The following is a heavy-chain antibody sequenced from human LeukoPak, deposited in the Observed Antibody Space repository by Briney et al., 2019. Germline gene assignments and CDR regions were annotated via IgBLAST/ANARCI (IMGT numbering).Heavy chain of an antibody. D-gene: IGHD3-10*01. J-gene: IGHJ4*02. Sequence: NPLGDLRLSCAAPGFTFTRLWISWIRQPPGKGLGWVGEINHSGSTNYNPSLKSRVTISVDTSKDQFSLKLSSVTAADTAVYYCARRRCYYGSGSHFDYWGQGTLVTVSS. CDR1: GFTFTRLW. V-gene: IGHV4-34*08. CDR3: ARRRCYYGSGSHFDY. CDR2: INHSGST.